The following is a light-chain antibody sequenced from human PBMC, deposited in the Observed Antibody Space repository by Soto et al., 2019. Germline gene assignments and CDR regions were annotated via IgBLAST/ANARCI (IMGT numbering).Light chain of an antibody. CDR1: SSDIGGYDS. J-gene: IGLJ1*01. CDR2: DVS. CDR3: NSYTVTTTPGYV. V-gene: IGLV2-14*03. Sequence: QSALTQPASVSGSPGQSITISCTGSSSDIGGYDSVSWYQQHPGRAPKLIIYDVSNRPSGVSDRFSGSKSGNTASLTISGLQAEDEADYYCNSYTVTTTPGYVFGAGTKVTLL.